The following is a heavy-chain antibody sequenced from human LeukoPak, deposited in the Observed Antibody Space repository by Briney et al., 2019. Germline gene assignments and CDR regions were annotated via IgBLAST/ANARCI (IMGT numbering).Heavy chain of an antibody. Sequence: GGSLRLSCAASGFTFSSYWVHWVRQAPGKGLVWVLRVNSDESTTTYADSVNGRFTISRDNAKNTLYLQMKSLRAEDTAVYYCARGHLPTPRSAMDVWGQGTTVTVSS. CDR3: ARGHLPTPRSAMDV. CDR1: GFTFSSYW. CDR2: VNSDESTT. D-gene: IGHD3-3*02. J-gene: IGHJ6*02. V-gene: IGHV3-74*01.